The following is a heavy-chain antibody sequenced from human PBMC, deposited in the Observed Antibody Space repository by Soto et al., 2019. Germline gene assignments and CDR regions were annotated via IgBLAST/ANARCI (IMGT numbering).Heavy chain of an antibody. J-gene: IGHJ4*02. CDR1: GLTFSNYA. CDR3: AKNQERELPRVIDF. V-gene: IGHV3-23*01. CDR2: MSGSSSTT. Sequence: GGSLRLSCATSGLTFSNYAMSWVRQAPGGGLEWVSSMSGSSSTTYYADSVRGRLTISRDRSKNTLYLQMSSLRAEDTALYYCAKNQERELPRVIDFWGQGTLVTVSS. D-gene: IGHD1-7*01.